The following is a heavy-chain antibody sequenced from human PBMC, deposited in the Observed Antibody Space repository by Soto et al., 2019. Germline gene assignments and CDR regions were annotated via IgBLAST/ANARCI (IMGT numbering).Heavy chain of an antibody. V-gene: IGHV3-33*01. J-gene: IGHJ4*02. CDR1: GFTFSNYG. D-gene: IGHD3-10*01. CDR3: ARDLQGSGSFYSPDY. Sequence: QVQLVESGGGVVQPGRSLRLSCAASGFTFSNYGMHWVRQAPGKGLEWVAVIWYDGNNKYYADSVKGRFTTFGDNSKNSLYLQMNSLRAEDTAVYYCARDLQGSGSFYSPDYWGQGTLVTVSS. CDR2: IWYDGNNK.